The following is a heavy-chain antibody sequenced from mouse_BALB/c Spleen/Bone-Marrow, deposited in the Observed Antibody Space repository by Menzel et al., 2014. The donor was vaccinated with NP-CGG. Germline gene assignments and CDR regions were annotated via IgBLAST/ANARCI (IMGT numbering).Heavy chain of an antibody. CDR3: ARSPTSSWAMDY. CDR1: GFSLTSYG. Sequence: VQVVESGPGLVAPSQSLSITCTVSGFSLTSYGVYWVRQPPGKGLEWLGVIGAGGSTNYNSALMSRLSISKDNSKSQVFLKMHSLQTDDTATYYCARSPTSSWAMDYWGQGTSVTVSS. J-gene: IGHJ4*01. CDR2: IGAGGST. D-gene: IGHD1-1*01. V-gene: IGHV2-9*02.